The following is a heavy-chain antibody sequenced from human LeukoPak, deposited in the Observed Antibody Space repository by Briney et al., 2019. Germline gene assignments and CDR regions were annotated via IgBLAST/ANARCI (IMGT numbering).Heavy chain of an antibody. J-gene: IGHJ4*02. CDR2: INHSGST. D-gene: IGHD3-22*01. CDR1: GGSFSGYY. V-gene: IGHV4-34*01. Sequence: SETLSLTCAVYGGSFSGYYWSWIRQPPGKGLEWIGEINHSGSTNYNPSLKSRVTISVDTSKNQFSLKLSSVTAADTAVYYCARGYDSSGYYTGLIDYWGQGTLVTDSS. CDR3: ARGYDSSGYYTGLIDY.